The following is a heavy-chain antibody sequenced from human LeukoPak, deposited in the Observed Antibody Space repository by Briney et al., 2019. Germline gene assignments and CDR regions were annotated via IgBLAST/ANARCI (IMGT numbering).Heavy chain of an antibody. CDR1: GGSISSSTYY. CDR2: IYYRGSI. CDR3: ARQGCSSTTCYLFALYAFDI. Sequence: PSETLSLTCTVSGGSISSSTYYWGWIRQPPGKGLEWIGSIYYRGSIYYNPSLKSRVTISVDTSKNQFSLKLSFVTAADTAVYYCARQGCSSTTCYLFALYAFDIWGQGTMVTVSS. V-gene: IGHV4-39*01. D-gene: IGHD2-2*01. J-gene: IGHJ3*02.